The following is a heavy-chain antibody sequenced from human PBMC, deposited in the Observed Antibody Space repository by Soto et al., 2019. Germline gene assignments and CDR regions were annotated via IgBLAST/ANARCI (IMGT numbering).Heavy chain of an antibody. CDR1: GYTFTSYG. CDR3: ARDPYYDSSGIGWFDP. D-gene: IGHD3-22*01. J-gene: IGHJ5*02. CDR2: ISAYNGNT. Sequence: ASVKVSCKASGYTFTSYGISWVRQAPGQGLEWMGWISAYNGNTNYAQKLQGRVTMTTDTSTSTAYMELRSLRSDDTAVYYCARDPYYDSSGIGWFDPWGQGTLVTVSS. V-gene: IGHV1-18*01.